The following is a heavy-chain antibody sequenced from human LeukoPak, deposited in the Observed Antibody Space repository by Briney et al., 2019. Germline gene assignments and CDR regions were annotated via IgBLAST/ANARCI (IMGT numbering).Heavy chain of an antibody. CDR3: AGGVLPYYFDY. D-gene: IGHD3-3*01. Sequence: GGSLRLSCAGSGFTVSSNYMTWVRQAPGKGLEWVSVIYSAGTTFYADSVKGRLSISRDNSKNTLYLHMDSLRAEDTAVYYCAGGVLPYYFDYWGQGTLVTVSA. CDR1: GFTVSSNY. CDR2: IYSAGTT. J-gene: IGHJ4*02. V-gene: IGHV3-66*01.